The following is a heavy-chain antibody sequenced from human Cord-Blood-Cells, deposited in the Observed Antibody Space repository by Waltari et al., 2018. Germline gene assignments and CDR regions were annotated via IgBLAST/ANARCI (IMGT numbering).Heavy chain of an antibody. J-gene: IGHJ4*02. Sequence: QVQLQESGPGLVKPSETLSLTCAVSGYSISSGYYWGWIRQPPGKGLEWIGSIYHSGSTYYNPSLKSRVTISVDTSKNQFSLKLSSVTAADTAVYYWARDPKTSWGSGYWGQGTLVTVSS. CDR3: ARDPKTSWGSGY. CDR1: GYSISSGYY. D-gene: IGHD7-27*01. V-gene: IGHV4-38-2*02. CDR2: IYHSGST.